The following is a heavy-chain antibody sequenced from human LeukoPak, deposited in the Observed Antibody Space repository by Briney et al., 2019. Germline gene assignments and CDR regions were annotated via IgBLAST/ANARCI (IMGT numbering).Heavy chain of an antibody. CDR1: GFTFDDYA. CDR3: AKDVAARLQYYYYGMDV. J-gene: IGHJ6*02. V-gene: IGHV3-9*01. Sequence: GGSLRLSCAASGFTFDDYAMHWVRQAPGKGVEGVSGISWNSGSIVYADSVKGRFTISRDNAKNSLYLQMNSLRAEDTALYYCAKDVAARLQYYYYGMDVWGQGTTVTVSS. D-gene: IGHD6-6*01. CDR2: ISWNSGSI.